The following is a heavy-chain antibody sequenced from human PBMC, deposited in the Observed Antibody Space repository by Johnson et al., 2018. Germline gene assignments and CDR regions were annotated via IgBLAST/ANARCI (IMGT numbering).Heavy chain of an antibody. CDR1: GGSISSYY. J-gene: IGHJ6*02. Sequence: QVQLQESGPGLVKPSESLSLTCTVSGGSISSYYWSWIRQPPGKGLEWIGLIYYSGSTNYNPSLKSRVTISVDTSKNQFSLKLGSVTAAATAVYYCAILNPAGDGVDVGGQGTTVTVSS. CDR2: IYYSGST. CDR3: AILNPAGDGVDV. V-gene: IGHV4-59*03.